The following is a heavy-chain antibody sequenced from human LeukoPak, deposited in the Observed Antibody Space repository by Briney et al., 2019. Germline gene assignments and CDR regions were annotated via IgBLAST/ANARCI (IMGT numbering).Heavy chain of an antibody. D-gene: IGHD1-26*01. V-gene: IGHV3-23*01. CDR1: GFSFDKCA. J-gene: IGHJ4*02. Sequence: GGSLRLSCAASGFSFDKCAMKWVRQAPGKGLEWVSEIGASGGGPQYADSVKGRFAISRDNSKNTLYLQMNSLRAEDTAIYYCAKDGGRRDDYWGQGTLVTVSS. CDR2: IGASGGGP. CDR3: AKDGGRRDDY.